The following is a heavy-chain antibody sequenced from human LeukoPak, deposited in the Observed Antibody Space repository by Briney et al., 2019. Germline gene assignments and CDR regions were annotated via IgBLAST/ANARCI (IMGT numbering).Heavy chain of an antibody. D-gene: IGHD6-13*01. CDR1: GYTFTGYY. CDR3: ARSQWGIASAGLDY. Sequence: GASVKVSCKASGYTFTGYYIHWMRQAPGQGLEWMGWVNPNSSGRNYAQKFQGRVTMTRDTTISTAYMELSSLRSDDTAVYYCARSQWGIASAGLDYWGQGTLVSVSS. V-gene: IGHV1-2*02. CDR2: VNPNSSGR. J-gene: IGHJ4*02.